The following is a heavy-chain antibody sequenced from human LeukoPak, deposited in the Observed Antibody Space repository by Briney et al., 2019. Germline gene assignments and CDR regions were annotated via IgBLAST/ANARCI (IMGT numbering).Heavy chain of an antibody. CDR2: IYYSGST. CDR3: ARELVGAAFDY. D-gene: IGHD1-26*01. Sequence: PSETLSLTCTVSGGSISSYYWSWIRQPPGKGLEWIGYIYYSGSTNYNPSLKSRVTISVDTSKNQFSLKLSSVTAADTPVYYCARELVGAAFDYWGQGTLVTVSS. CDR1: GGSISSYY. J-gene: IGHJ4*02. V-gene: IGHV4-59*01.